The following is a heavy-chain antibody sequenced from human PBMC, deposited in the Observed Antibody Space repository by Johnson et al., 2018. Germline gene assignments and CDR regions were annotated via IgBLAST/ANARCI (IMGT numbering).Heavy chain of an antibody. CDR1: GFTFDDYA. CDR3: AKELGYCSGRSCHYGMDV. V-gene: IGHV3-9*01. Sequence: VQLVQSGGGLVQPGRSLRLSCAASGFTFDDYAMHWVRQAPGKGLEWVSGISWNSGSIGYAGSVKGRFTISRDNAKNSLYLQMNSLRAEDTAFYYCAKELGYCSGRSCHYGMDVWGQGTTVTVSS. J-gene: IGHJ6*02. D-gene: IGHD2-15*01. CDR2: ISWNSGSI.